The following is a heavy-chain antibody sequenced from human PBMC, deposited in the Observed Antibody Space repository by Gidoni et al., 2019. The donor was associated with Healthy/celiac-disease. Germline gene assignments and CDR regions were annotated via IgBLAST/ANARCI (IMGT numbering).Heavy chain of an antibody. D-gene: IGHD3-10*01. J-gene: IGHJ5*02. CDR2: FDPEDGET. Sequence: QAQLVQSGAEVKKPGAEVKVSCKDSGYPLTELSMHWVRQAPGKGLEWMGGFDPEDGETIYAQKFQGRVTMTEDTSTDTAYMELSSLRSEDTAVYYCATDGYYGSGSYGWFDPWGQGTLFTVSS. CDR1: GYPLTELS. CDR3: ATDGYYGSGSYGWFDP. V-gene: IGHV1-24*01.